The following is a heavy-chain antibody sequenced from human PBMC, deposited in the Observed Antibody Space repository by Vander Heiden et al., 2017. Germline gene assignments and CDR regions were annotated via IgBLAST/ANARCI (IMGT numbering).Heavy chain of an antibody. D-gene: IGHD6-19*01. J-gene: IGHJ4*02. CDR3: ARDRAYSSGWYWSYYFDY. Sequence: EVQPVDSGGGLVQPGGSLRLPCAASGFTLRSDWMSSVRQAPGKGLEWVANIKQEGSEKYYVDSVKGRFTISRDNAKNSLYLQMNSLRAEDTAVYYCARDRAYSSGWYWSYYFDYWGQGTLVTVSS. V-gene: IGHV3-7*01. CDR1: GFTLRSDW. CDR2: IKQEGSEK.